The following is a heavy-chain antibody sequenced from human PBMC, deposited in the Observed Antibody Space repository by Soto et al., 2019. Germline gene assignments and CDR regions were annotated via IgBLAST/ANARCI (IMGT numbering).Heavy chain of an antibody. V-gene: IGHV4-59*11. CDR1: GGSISNHY. D-gene: IGHD7-27*01. CDR2: IYYNGNT. J-gene: IGHJ4*02. Sequence: QVQLQESGPGLVKPSETLSLTCTVYGGSISNHYWSWIRQPPGKGLEWIGYIYYNGNTNYNPSLKSRVTMSVDTSKNQFSLKLSSVTAADTAVYYCARSNWYSEYWGQGTLVTVSS. CDR3: ARSNWYSEY.